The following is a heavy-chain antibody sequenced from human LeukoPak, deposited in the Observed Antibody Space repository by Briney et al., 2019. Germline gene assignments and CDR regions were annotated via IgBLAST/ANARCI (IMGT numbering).Heavy chain of an antibody. J-gene: IGHJ4*02. CDR1: GGSFSGYY. V-gene: IGHV4-34*01. Sequence: SETLSLTCAVYGGSFSGYYWSWIRQPPGKGLEWIGEINHSGSTNHNPSLKSRVTISVDTSKNQFSLKLSSVTAADTAVYYCARGWGGVGAHKFYYFDYWGQGTLVTVSS. CDR2: INHSGST. D-gene: IGHD1-26*01. CDR3: ARGWGGVGAHKFYYFDY.